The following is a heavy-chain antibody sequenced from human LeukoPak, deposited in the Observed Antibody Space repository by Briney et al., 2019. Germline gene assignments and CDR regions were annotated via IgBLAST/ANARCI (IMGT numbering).Heavy chain of an antibody. CDR3: ARDRGYGSGSYYKN. V-gene: IGHV3-7*01. Sequence: GGSLRLSCAASGFTFSSYWMSWVRQAPGKGLEWVANIKQDGSEKYYVDSVKGRFTISRDNAKNSLYLQMNSPRAEDTAVYYCARDRGYGSGSYYKNWGQGTLVTVSS. D-gene: IGHD3-10*01. J-gene: IGHJ4*02. CDR1: GFTFSSYW. CDR2: IKQDGSEK.